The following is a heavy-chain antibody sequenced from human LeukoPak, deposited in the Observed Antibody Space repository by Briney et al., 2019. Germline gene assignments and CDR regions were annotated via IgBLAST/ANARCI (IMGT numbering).Heavy chain of an antibody. CDR2: ISGSGGST. J-gene: IGHJ4*02. D-gene: IGHD6-19*01. V-gene: IGHV3-23*01. CDR3: AKDGVGYSSGWSDY. Sequence: GGSLRLSCAVSGFTFSSYAMSWVRQAPGKGLEWVSAISGSGGSTYYADSVKGRFTISRDNSKNTLYLQMNSLRAEDTAVYYCAKDGVGYSSGWSDYWGRGTLVTVSS. CDR1: GFTFSSYA.